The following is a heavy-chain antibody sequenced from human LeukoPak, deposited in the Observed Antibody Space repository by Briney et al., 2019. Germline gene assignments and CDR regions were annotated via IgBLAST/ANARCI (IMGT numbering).Heavy chain of an antibody. CDR3: ARDLNLGTSDSY. V-gene: IGHV3-30*03. D-gene: IGHD3/OR15-3a*01. J-gene: IGHJ4*02. CDR2: ISFDGTNK. CDR1: GFTFRSYG. Sequence: PGTSLRLSCAASGFTFRSYGIHWVRQAPGEGLEWVAMISFDGTNKHYADSVKGRFTISRDNSKDTLSLEMNNLRPEDTAVYYCARDLNLGTSDSYWGQGTLVTVSS.